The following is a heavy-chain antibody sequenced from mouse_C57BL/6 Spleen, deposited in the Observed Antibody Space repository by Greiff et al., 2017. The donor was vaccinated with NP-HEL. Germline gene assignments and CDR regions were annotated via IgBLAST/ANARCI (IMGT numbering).Heavy chain of an antibody. CDR2: IDPSDSYT. V-gene: IGHV1-50*01. CDR3: ARCSIYYDYGFDY. CDR1: GYTFTSYW. D-gene: IGHD2-4*01. Sequence: VQLQQPGAELVKPGASVKLSCKASGYTFTSYWMQWVKQRPGQGLEWIGEIDPSDSYTNYNQKFKGKATLTVDTSSSTAYMQLSSLTSEDSAVYYCARCSIYYDYGFDYWGQGTTLTVSS. J-gene: IGHJ2*01.